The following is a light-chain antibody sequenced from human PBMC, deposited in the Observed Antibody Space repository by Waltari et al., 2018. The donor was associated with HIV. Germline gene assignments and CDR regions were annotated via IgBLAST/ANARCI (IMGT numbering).Light chain of an antibody. Sequence: SFELTQPPSVSVSPGQTATIACSGHPLTRGSPYWYRQKSGQAPELVLYEDTKRPSVIPERFRGSRSATTATLTITGAQVEDEGDYYCYSADSSDSHRGVFGTGTAVYVL. V-gene: IGLV3-10*01. CDR1: PLTRGS. CDR3: YSADSSDSHRGV. CDR2: EDT. J-gene: IGLJ1*01.